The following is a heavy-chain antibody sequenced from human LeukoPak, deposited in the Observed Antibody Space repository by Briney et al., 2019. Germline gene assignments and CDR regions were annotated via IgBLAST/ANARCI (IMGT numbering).Heavy chain of an antibody. CDR3: ARQRAAGAPRFDY. CDR1: GYSFTSYW. Sequence: GEALKISCKGSGYSFTSYWIGWVRQMAGKGREGRGIIYPGDSDTRYSPSFQGKVTISADKSISTAYLQWSSLKASDAAMYYCARQRAAGAPRFDYWGQGTLVTVSS. D-gene: IGHD6-13*01. CDR2: IYPGDSDT. J-gene: IGHJ4*02. V-gene: IGHV5-51*01.